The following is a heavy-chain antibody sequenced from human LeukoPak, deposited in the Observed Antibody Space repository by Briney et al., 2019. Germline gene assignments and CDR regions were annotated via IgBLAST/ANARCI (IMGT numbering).Heavy chain of an antibody. CDR1: GGSFSGYY. V-gene: IGHV4-34*01. D-gene: IGHD7-27*01. CDR3: ARLATFNWGRADAFDI. J-gene: IGHJ3*02. Sequence: SETLSLTCAVYGGSFSGYYRSWIRQPPGKGLEWIGEINHSGSTNYNPSLKSRVTISVDTSKNQFSLKLSSVTAADTAVYYCARLATFNWGRADAFDIWGQGTMVTVSS. CDR2: INHSGST.